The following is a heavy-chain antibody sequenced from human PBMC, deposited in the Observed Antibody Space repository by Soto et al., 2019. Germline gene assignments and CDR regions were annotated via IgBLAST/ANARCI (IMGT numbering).Heavy chain of an antibody. CDR3: AXARAPHWLVRIVNWFDP. J-gene: IGHJ5*02. Sequence: PSQTLSLTCAISGDSVSSNSAAWNWIRQSPSRGLEWLGRTYYRSKWYNDYAVSVKSRITINPDTSKNQFSLQLNSVTPEDTAVYYCAXARAPHWLVRIVNWFDPWGQGTLVTVSS. V-gene: IGHV6-1*01. D-gene: IGHD6-19*01. CDR1: GDSVSSNSAA. CDR2: TYYRSKWYN.